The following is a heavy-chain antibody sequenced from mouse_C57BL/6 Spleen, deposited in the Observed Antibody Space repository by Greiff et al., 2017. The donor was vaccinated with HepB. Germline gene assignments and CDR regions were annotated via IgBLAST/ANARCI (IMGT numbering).Heavy chain of an antibody. CDR3: ARTGYYGSVYFDY. CDR1: GFTFSDYG. CDR2: ISSGSSTI. J-gene: IGHJ2*01. Sequence: EVKLMESGGGLVKPGGSLKLSCAASGFTFSDYGMHWVRQAPEKGLEWVAYISSGSSTIYYADTVKGRFTISRDNAKNTLFLQMTSLRSEDTAMYYCARTGYYGSVYFDYWGQGTTLTVSS. D-gene: IGHD1-1*01. V-gene: IGHV5-17*01.